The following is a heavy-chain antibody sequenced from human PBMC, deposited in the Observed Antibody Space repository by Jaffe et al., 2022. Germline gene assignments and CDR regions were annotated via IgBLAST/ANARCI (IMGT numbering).Heavy chain of an antibody. D-gene: IGHD4-4*01. CDR3: HAVTTGPWFDP. CDR2: IYYSGST. J-gene: IGHJ5*02. CDR1: GGSVSSGSYY. Sequence: QVQLQESGPGLVKPSETLSLTCTVSGGSVSSGSYYWSWIRQPPGKGLEWIGYIYYSGSTNYNPSLKSRVTISVDTSKNQFSLKLSSVTAADTAVYYCHAVTTGPWFDPWGQGTLVTVSS. V-gene: IGHV4-61*01.